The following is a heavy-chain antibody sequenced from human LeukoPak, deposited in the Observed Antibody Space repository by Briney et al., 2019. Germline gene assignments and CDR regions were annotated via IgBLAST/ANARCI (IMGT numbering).Heavy chain of an antibody. Sequence: GASVKVSCKASGGSFGSDGVAWVRQAPGQGLEWMRRIIVFFGTAKYAQKLQGRVTITADTSTNTAYMELSHLRFEDTAVYFCARDRSPTTAGTLDSWGQGTLVTVSS. CDR2: IIVFFGTA. V-gene: IGHV1-69*06. D-gene: IGHD5-12*01. J-gene: IGHJ4*02. CDR1: GGSFGSDG. CDR3: ARDRSPTTAGTLDS.